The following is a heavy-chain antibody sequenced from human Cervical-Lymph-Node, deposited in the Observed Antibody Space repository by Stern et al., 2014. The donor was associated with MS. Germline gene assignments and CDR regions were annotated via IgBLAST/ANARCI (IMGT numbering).Heavy chain of an antibody. V-gene: IGHV1-2*02. J-gene: IGHJ4*02. CDR3: ARDRGSYSDY. CDR2: ISPKTGSA. Sequence: VQLVQSGAEVERPGASVKVSCKASGYTFTAYFLHWVRQAPGPGLEWMGLISPKTGSATYAQKFQDRVTMTRDTSINTGYMEVSSLRSDDTAVYYCARDRGSYSDYWGQGTLVAVSS. CDR1: GYTFTAYF. D-gene: IGHD1-26*01.